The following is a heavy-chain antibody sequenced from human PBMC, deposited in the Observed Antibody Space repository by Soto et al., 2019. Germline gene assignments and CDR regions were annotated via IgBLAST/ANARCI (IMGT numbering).Heavy chain of an antibody. V-gene: IGHV4-30-4*01. CDR1: GGSISSGDYY. Sequence: SETLSLTCTVSGGSISSGDYYWSWIRQPPGKGLEWIGYIYYSGSTYYNPSLKSRVTISVDTSKNQFSLKLSSVTAADTDGYYCARARLLSPDYWGQGTLVTVSS. D-gene: IGHD4-17*01. J-gene: IGHJ4*02. CDR2: IYYSGST. CDR3: ARARLLSPDY.